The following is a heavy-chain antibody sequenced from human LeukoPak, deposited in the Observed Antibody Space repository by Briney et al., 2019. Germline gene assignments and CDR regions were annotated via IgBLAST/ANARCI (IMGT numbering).Heavy chain of an antibody. J-gene: IGHJ5*02. CDR2: INHSGST. CDR1: GGSFSGYY. D-gene: IGHD2-15*01. Sequence: SETLSLTCAVYGGSFSGYYWSWIRQPPGKGLEWIGEINHSGSTNYNPSLKSRVTISVDTSKNQFSLKLSSVTAADTAVYYCARGGEGGSRPFDPWGQGTLVTVSS. V-gene: IGHV4-34*01. CDR3: ARGGEGGSRPFDP.